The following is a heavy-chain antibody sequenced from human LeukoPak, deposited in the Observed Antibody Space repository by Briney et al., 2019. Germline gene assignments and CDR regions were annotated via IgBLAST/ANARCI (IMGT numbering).Heavy chain of an antibody. CDR2: FDPADGET. CDR3: AANGGRLSSVVNRRSSLSDY. J-gene: IGHJ4*02. D-gene: IGHD3-10*02. CDR1: GYTLTVCS. V-gene: IGHV1-24*01. Sequence: ASETVSFTLSGYTLTVCSSHWVRQTTGKAPEWMGGFDPADGETVDAPKFQGRLTMTEDTSSTTGSREMTSLRSAEWAVYYCAANGGRLSSVVNRRSSLSDYWGQGTLVTASS.